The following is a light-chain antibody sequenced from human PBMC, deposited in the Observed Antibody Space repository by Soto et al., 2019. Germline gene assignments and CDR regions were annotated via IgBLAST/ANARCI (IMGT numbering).Light chain of an antibody. CDR3: SSYSTTSTLV. Sequence: QSALTQPPSASGSPGQSVTISCTGSSSDVGGYEYVSWYQQHPGKAPKLIIYEVIKRPSGVPDRFSGSKSGNTASLTVSGLQAEDEADYYCSSYSTTSTLVFGSGTKVTVL. CDR2: EVI. J-gene: IGLJ1*01. CDR1: SSDVGGYEY. V-gene: IGLV2-8*01.